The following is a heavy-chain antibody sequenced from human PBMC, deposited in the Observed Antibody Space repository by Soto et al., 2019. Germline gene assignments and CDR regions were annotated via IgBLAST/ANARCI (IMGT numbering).Heavy chain of an antibody. J-gene: IGHJ6*02. CDR1: GYTFTTYG. V-gene: IGHV1-18*01. CDR3: AREARGHIRVYYHYVMDV. CDR2: ISAYNGDT. Sequence: QVQLVQSGAEVKKPGASVKVSCKASGYTFTTYGISWVRQAPGQGLEWMGWISAYNGDTNYAQNLQGRVTMTTDTSTTTAYIALRTLRSADTAVYYCAREARGHIRVYYHYVMDVWGQGTTVTVSS. D-gene: IGHD3-10*01.